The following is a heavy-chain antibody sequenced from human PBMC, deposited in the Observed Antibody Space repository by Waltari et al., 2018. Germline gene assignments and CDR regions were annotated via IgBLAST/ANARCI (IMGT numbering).Heavy chain of an antibody. J-gene: IGHJ5*02. D-gene: IGHD6-19*01. V-gene: IGHV4-4*07. CDR1: GGSISSYY. Sequence: QVQLQESGPGLVKPSETMSLTCPVSGGSISSYYWSWIQQPAGKGLEWIGRIYTSGSTNYNPSLKSRVTMSVDTSKNQFSLKLSSVTAADTAVYYCARDLDSGWYPNWFDPWGQGTLVTVSS. CDR2: IYTSGST. CDR3: ARDLDSGWYPNWFDP.